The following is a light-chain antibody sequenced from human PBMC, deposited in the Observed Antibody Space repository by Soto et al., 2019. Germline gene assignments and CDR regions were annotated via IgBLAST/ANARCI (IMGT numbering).Light chain of an antibody. J-gene: IGKJ1*01. V-gene: IGKV1-5*03. Sequence: DIQMTQSPSALSGSVGDRVTITCRASQTISSWLAWYQQKPGKAPKLLIYKASTLKSGVPSRFSGSGSGTEFTLTISSLQPDDSATYYCQQCNTFWTFGQGTKGDIK. CDR2: KAS. CDR1: QTISSW. CDR3: QQCNTFWT.